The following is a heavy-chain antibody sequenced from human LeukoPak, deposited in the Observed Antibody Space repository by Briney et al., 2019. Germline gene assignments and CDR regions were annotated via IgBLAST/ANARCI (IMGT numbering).Heavy chain of an antibody. J-gene: IGHJ4*02. CDR2: IYYSGTT. V-gene: IGHV4-39*01. D-gene: IGHD1-26*01. CDR3: ASWGATHHYFDS. Sequence: SETLSLTCTVSGGSISSNSYYWGWIRQPPGKGLEWIGSIYYSGTTYYNPSLKSRVTISVDTSKNQFSLKLSSVTAADTAVYYCASWGATHHYFDSWGRGTLVTVSS. CDR1: GGSISSNSYY.